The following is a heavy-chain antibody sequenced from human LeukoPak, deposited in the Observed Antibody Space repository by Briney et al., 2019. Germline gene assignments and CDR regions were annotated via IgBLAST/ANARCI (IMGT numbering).Heavy chain of an antibody. CDR3: ARDQEYYYGSGSYNPNWFDP. V-gene: IGHV1-18*04. Sequence: ASVKVSCKASGYTFTSYGISWVRQAPGQGLEWMGWISAYNGNTNYAQKLQGRVTITTDTSTSTAYMELRSLRSDDTAVYYCARDQEYYYGSGSYNPNWFDPWGQGTLVTVSS. J-gene: IGHJ5*02. CDR1: GYTFTSYG. D-gene: IGHD3-10*01. CDR2: ISAYNGNT.